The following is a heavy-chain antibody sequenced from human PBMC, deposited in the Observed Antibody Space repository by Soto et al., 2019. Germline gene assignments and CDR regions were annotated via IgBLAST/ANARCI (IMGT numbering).Heavy chain of an antibody. V-gene: IGHV3-23*01. Sequence: GGSLRLSCAGSGFAFSSYAMTWVRQAPGKGLEWVSAISGSAISTYYADSVKGRFTISRDNSKNTLYLQMDSLRDEDTAVYYCAKGVPTTVTSSFDYWGQGTLVTLSS. CDR3: AKGVPTTVTSSFDY. CDR1: GFAFSSYA. CDR2: ISGSAIST. J-gene: IGHJ4*02. D-gene: IGHD4-17*01.